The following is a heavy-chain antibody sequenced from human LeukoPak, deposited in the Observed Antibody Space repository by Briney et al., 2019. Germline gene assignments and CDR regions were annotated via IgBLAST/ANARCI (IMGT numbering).Heavy chain of an antibody. J-gene: IGHJ4*02. Sequence: GGSLRLSCATSGFIFSSCAMSWVRQAPGKGLEWVSVISGGGGSTNYAESVKGRFTISRDNFKNTLYLQMNSLRVADTAVYYCAKHRGRDGGYPFDYWGQGTLVTVSS. CDR2: ISGGGGST. V-gene: IGHV3-23*01. CDR1: GFIFSSCA. CDR3: AKHRGRDGGYPFDY. D-gene: IGHD5-12*01.